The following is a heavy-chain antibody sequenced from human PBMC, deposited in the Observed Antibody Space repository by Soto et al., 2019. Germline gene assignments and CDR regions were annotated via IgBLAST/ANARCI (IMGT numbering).Heavy chain of an antibody. V-gene: IGHV4-39*02. CDR1: GVSISSSSYC. Sequence: QLHLQESGPGLVKPSETLSLTCTVSGVSISSSSYCWGWVRQPPGKGLEWIGSICHTGSTYYSPSLKGRVTLSVDSSKSQISLKVNSVTAADTAVHYCPREWQQLGTPFDYWGQGTLVTVSS. J-gene: IGHJ4*02. CDR3: PREWQQLGTPFDY. D-gene: IGHD6-13*01. CDR2: ICHTGST.